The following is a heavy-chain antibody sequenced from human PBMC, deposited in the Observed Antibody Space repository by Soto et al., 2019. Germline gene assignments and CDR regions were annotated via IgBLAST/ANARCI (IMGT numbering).Heavy chain of an antibody. V-gene: IGHV1-18*04. CDR3: ARAELPSIAARWGPQTTHYYYGMDV. Sequence: ASVKVSCKASGYTFTSYGISWVRQAPGQGLEWMGWISAYNGNTNYAQKLQGRVTMTTDTSTSTAYMELRSLRSDDTAVYYCARAELPSIAARWGPQTTHYYYGMDVWGQGTTVTVSS. CDR1: GYTFTSYG. D-gene: IGHD6-6*01. J-gene: IGHJ6*02. CDR2: ISAYNGNT.